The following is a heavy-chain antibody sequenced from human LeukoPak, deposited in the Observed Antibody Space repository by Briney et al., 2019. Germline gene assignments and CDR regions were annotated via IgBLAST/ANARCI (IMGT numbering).Heavy chain of an antibody. CDR1: GFTFSSYS. D-gene: IGHD1-26*01. V-gene: IGHV3-21*01. J-gene: IGHJ4*02. CDR3: ARGLGALNY. Sequence: GGSLSLSCAASGFTFSSYSWTWVRQPPGKGLEWVSSISSSSSYIYYADSVKGRFTISRDNAKNSLYLQMNSLRAEDTAVYYCARGLGALNYWGQGTLVTVSS. CDR2: ISSSSSYI.